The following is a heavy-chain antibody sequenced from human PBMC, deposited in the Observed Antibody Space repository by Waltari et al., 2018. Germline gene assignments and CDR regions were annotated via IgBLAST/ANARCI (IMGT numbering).Heavy chain of an antibody. Sequence: EVQLVESGGGLVQPGGSLRLSCAASGFTFSSYWLSWVRQAPGKGLGGGANIKQYGSEKYYVDSVKGRFTISRDNAKNSLYLQRNRRRAEDTAVYYWARDRDSMVRGVISQWGQGTLVTVSS. CDR2: IKQYGSEK. CDR3: ARDRDSMVRGVISQ. J-gene: IGHJ4*02. V-gene: IGHV3-7*01. D-gene: IGHD3-10*01. CDR1: GFTFSSYW.